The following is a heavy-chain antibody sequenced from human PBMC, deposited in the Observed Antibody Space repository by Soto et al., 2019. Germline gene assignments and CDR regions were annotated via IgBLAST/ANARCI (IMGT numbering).Heavy chain of an antibody. CDR3: TTDNCRRSTSYLNY. D-gene: IGHD2-2*01. CDR2: IKSKAVAETT. J-gene: IGHJ4*02. Sequence: GGSLRLSCATSGIPFSSTYMNWVRQAPGKGLEWVGRIKSKAVAETTDYSAPVKGRFALSRDDSKNTVSLQMNSLKIEDTAIYYCTTDNCRRSTSYLNYWGQGALVTVSS. CDR1: GIPFSSTY. V-gene: IGHV3-15*07.